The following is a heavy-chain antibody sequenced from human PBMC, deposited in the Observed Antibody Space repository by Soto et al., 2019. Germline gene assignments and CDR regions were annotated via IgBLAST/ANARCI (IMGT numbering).Heavy chain of an antibody. CDR3: ARAIVVVPAAIMRPGNWSHP. V-gene: IGHV1-2*02. J-gene: IGHJ5*02. CDR2: INPNSGGT. CDR1: GYTFTGYY. Sequence: ASVKVSCKASGYTFTGYYMHWVRQAPGQGLEWMGWINPNSGGTNYAQKFQGRVTMTRDTSISTAYMELSRLRSDDTAVYYCARAIVVVPAAIMRPGNWSHPCDKGPLGTVSS. D-gene: IGHD2-2*02.